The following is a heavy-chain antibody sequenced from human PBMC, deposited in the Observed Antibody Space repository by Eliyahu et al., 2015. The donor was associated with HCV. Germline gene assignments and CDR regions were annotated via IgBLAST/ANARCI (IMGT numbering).Heavy chain of an antibody. J-gene: IGHJ4*02. Sequence: EVQLVESGGGLVKPGGSLRLSCAASGFPFSSYSMNWVRQAPGKGLEWVSSISSSSSYIYYADSVKGRFTISRDNAKNSLYLQMNSLRAEDTAVYYCAREERGYSYVRTFDYWGQGTLVTVSS. CDR3: AREERGYSYVRTFDY. V-gene: IGHV3-21*01. D-gene: IGHD5-18*01. CDR1: GFPFSSYS. CDR2: ISSSSSYI.